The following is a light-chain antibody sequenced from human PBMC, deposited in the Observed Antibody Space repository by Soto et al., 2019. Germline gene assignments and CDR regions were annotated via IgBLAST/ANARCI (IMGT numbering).Light chain of an antibody. CDR2: GAS. CDR3: QQYNNWPPWT. CDR1: QSVGSN. J-gene: IGKJ1*01. V-gene: IGKV3-15*01. Sequence: ETVMTQSPATLSLSSGDRATLSCRASQSVGSNLAWYQQKPGQAPRLLISGASTRSIGIPARFSGSGSGTEFTLTISSLQSEDFAVYYCQQYNNWPPWTFGQGTKVEMK.